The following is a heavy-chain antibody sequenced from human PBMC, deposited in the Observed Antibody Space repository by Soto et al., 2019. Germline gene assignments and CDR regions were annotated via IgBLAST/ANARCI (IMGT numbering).Heavy chain of an antibody. Sequence: PVGSLRLSCTASGFTFGGYAMSWVRRAPGKGLEWGGVIRSKAYGGTTEDAASVKGRVTISRDDSQSIASLQMNSLKTEDTAVYSCTRAAMIVVVITMHFDYWGQGTLVTVSS. D-gene: IGHD3-22*01. J-gene: IGHJ4*02. CDR1: GFTFGGYA. CDR3: TRAAMIVVVITMHFDY. CDR2: IRSKAYGGTT. V-gene: IGHV3-49*04.